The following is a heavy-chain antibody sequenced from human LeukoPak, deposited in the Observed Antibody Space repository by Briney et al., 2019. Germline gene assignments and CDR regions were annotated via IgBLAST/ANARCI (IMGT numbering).Heavy chain of an antibody. CDR1: GFTFSSYW. J-gene: IGHJ5*02. Sequence: GGSLRLSCAASGFTFSSYWMSWVRQAPGKGLEWVANIKRDGSDKNYVDSVKGRFTISRDNAKNSLYLQMNSLRAEDTAVYYCARNDGDGYRPWGQGTLVIVSS. V-gene: IGHV3-7*01. CDR2: IKRDGSDK. D-gene: IGHD5-24*01. CDR3: ARNDGDGYRP.